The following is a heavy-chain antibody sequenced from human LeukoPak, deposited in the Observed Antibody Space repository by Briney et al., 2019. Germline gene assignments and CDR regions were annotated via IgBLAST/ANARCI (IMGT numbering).Heavy chain of an antibody. D-gene: IGHD4-23*01. CDR1: GFTFSSYS. CDR3: ARFDFRGHSGASI. V-gene: IGHV3-48*02. Sequence: GGSLRLSCAASGFTFSSYSMNWVRQTPGKGLVWVSYISSSSGTIYYADSVKGRFTISIDNAKNSLYLQMHSLRDEDTALYYCARFDFRGHSGASIWGQGTMVTVSS. CDR2: ISSSSGTI. J-gene: IGHJ3*02.